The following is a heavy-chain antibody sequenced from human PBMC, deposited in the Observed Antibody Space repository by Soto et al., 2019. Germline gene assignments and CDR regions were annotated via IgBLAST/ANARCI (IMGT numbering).Heavy chain of an antibody. D-gene: IGHD2-21*01. CDR3: ARSPAGNSLAPFDF. CDR1: GGSISSGGYY. V-gene: IGHV4-31*03. CDR2: IYYSGST. J-gene: IGHJ4*02. Sequence: PSETLSLTCTVSGGSISSGGYYWSWIRQHPGKGLEWIGYIYYSGSTYYNPSLKSRVTISVDTSKNQFSLKLSSVTAADTGMYFCARSPAGNSLAPFDFWGQGSLVTVSS.